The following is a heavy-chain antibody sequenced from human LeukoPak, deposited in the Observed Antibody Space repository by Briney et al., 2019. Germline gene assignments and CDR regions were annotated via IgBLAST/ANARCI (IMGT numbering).Heavy chain of an antibody. Sequence: GGPLRLSCAASGFTFSSYWMSWVRQAPGKGLEWVANIKQDGSEKYYVGSVKGRFTISRDNAKNSLYLQVNSLRAEDTAVYYCARERYSSGWYGGFFDLWGRGTLVTVSS. CDR3: ARERYSSGWYGGFFDL. J-gene: IGHJ2*01. CDR1: GFTFSSYW. D-gene: IGHD6-19*01. V-gene: IGHV3-7*01. CDR2: IKQDGSEK.